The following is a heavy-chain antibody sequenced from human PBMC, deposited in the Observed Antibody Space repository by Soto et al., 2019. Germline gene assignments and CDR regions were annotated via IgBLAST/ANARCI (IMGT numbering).Heavy chain of an antibody. CDR3: AKRFSSSWSIEN. J-gene: IGHJ4*02. D-gene: IGHD6-13*01. Sequence: QVKLVESGGGVVQPGRSLRLSCAASGFIFNTYGMHWVRQAPGKGLEWVAIISPDGNNKYDADSVKGRFTISRDNSKNTLYLKMNSLRVEDTAVYYCAKRFSSSWSIENWGQGTLVTVSS. CDR2: ISPDGNNK. CDR1: GFIFNTYG. V-gene: IGHV3-30*18.